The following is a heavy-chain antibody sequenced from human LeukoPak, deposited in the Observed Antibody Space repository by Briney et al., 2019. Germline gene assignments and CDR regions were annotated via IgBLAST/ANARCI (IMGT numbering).Heavy chain of an antibody. CDR2: IYYSGST. V-gene: IGHV4-59*01. CDR3: ARGAYDFWSGLPNWFDP. D-gene: IGHD3-3*01. CDR1: GGSISSYY. J-gene: IGHJ5*02. Sequence: SETLSLTCTVSGGSISSYYWSWIRQPQGEGLEWIGYIYYSGSTNYNPSLKSRVTISVDTSKNQFSLKLSSVTAADTAVYYCARGAYDFWSGLPNWFDPWGQGTLVTVSS.